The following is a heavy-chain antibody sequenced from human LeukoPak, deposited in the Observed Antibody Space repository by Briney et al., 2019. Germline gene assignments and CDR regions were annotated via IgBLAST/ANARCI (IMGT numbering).Heavy chain of an antibody. J-gene: IGHJ5*02. Sequence: ASVKVSCNASGYTFTSYGISWVRQAPGQGLEWMGWISAYNGNTNYAQKLQGRVTMTTDTSTSTAYMELRSLRSDDTAVYYCARGLYDILTGYPNWFDPWGQGTLVTVSS. CDR2: ISAYNGNT. D-gene: IGHD3-9*01. V-gene: IGHV1-18*01. CDR1: GYTFTSYG. CDR3: ARGLYDILTGYPNWFDP.